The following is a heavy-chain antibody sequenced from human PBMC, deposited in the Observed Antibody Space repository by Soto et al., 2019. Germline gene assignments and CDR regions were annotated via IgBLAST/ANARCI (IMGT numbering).Heavy chain of an antibody. D-gene: IGHD6-13*01. Sequence: TGGSLRLSCAASGFTFSSYAMSWVRQAPGKGLEWVSGISGSGGSTYYADSVKGRFTISRDNSKNTLYLQMNSLRVEDTAVYYCANLPLYSGSWPIDLWGQGTLVTVSS. V-gene: IGHV3-23*01. CDR3: ANLPLYSGSWPIDL. CDR2: ISGSGGST. J-gene: IGHJ5*02. CDR1: GFTFSSYA.